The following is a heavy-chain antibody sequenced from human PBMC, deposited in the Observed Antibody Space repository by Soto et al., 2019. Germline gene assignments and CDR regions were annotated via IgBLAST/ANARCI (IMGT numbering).Heavy chain of an antibody. CDR2: INPSGGST. J-gene: IGHJ4*02. V-gene: IGHV1-46*03. D-gene: IGHD6-19*01. Sequence: QVQLVQSGAEVKKPGASVKVSCKASGYTFTSYYMHWVRQAPGQGLEWMGIINPSGGSTSYAQKFQGRGTMTRDTSTSTVYMELSSLRSEDTAVYYCASLAVADPGDYWGQGTLVTVSS. CDR1: GYTFTSYY. CDR3: ASLAVADPGDY.